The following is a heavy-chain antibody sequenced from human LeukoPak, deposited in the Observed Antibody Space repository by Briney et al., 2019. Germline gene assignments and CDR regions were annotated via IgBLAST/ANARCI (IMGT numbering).Heavy chain of an antibody. J-gene: IGHJ4*02. CDR2: IIPIFGAT. CDR1: GGTFTNYA. CDR3: ATIVVVPAAGWYFDY. V-gene: IGHV1-69*05. Sequence: SVKVSCKASGGTFTNYAISWVRQAPGQGLEWMGGIIPIFGATRFAQKFQGRVTITTDESTSTAYMELSSLRSEDTAVYYCATIVVVPAAGWYFDYWGQGTLVTVSS. D-gene: IGHD2-2*01.